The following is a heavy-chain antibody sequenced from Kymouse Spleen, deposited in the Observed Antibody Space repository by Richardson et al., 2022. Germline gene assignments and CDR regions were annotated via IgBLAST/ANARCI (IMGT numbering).Heavy chain of an antibody. J-gene: IGHJ6*02. CDR2: ISYDGSNK. D-gene: IGHD1-7*01. CDR1: GFTFSSYG. CDR3: ATGITGTTEYYYGMDV. V-gene: IGHV3-30*18. Sequence: QVQLVESGGGVVQPGRSLRLSCAASGFTFSSYGMHWVRQAPGKGLEWVAVISYDGSNKYYADSVKGRFTISRDNSKNTLYLQMNSLRAEDTAVYYCATGITGTTEYYYGMDVWGQGTTVTVSS.